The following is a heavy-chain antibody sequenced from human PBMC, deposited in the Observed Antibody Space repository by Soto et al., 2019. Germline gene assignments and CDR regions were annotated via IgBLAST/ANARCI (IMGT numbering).Heavy chain of an antibody. J-gene: IGHJ4*02. V-gene: IGHV3-23*01. CDR3: ARKSRDIAC. CDR2: VSGSGNNT. Sequence: EVKLLESGGGLVQPGGSLRLSCAASGFICSNYAMTWVRQAPGKGLECVSSVSGSGNNTYYADSMKGHFTISRDNSKTTLYRQMNGLRPEDTAVYYCARKSRDIACWGQGTLVTVSA. D-gene: IGHD3-9*01. CDR1: GFICSNYA.